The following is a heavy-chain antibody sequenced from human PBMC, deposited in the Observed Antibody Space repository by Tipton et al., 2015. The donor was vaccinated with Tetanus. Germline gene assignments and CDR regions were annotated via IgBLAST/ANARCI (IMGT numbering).Heavy chain of an antibody. D-gene: IGHD3-22*01. CDR1: GYSFTSYE. J-gene: IGHJ4*02. V-gene: IGHV1-8*01. CDR3: ARQSRQYYYDSSGYLDY. CDR2: MNPNSGNS. Sequence: QVQLVQSGAEVKKPGASVKVSCKASGYSFTSYEISWVRQATGQGLEWMGWMNPNSGNSGYAQKFQGRATMTRSTSISTAYPELNSLKSEDTAVYFCARQSRQYYYDSSGYLDYWGQGTQVTVSS.